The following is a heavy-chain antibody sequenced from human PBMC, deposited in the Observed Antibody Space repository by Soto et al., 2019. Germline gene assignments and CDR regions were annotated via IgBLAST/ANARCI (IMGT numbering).Heavy chain of an antibody. CDR3: ARSIEYCSSTSCYPLNNCFDP. CDR1: GFTFSSYA. Sequence: GGSLRLSCAASGFTFSSYAMHWVRQAPGKGLEWVAVISYDGSNKYYADSVKGRFTISRDNSKNTLYLQMNSLRAEDTAVYYCARSIEYCSSTSCYPLNNCFDPWGQGTLVTAPQ. J-gene: IGHJ5*02. CDR2: ISYDGSNK. D-gene: IGHD2-2*01. V-gene: IGHV3-30-3*01.